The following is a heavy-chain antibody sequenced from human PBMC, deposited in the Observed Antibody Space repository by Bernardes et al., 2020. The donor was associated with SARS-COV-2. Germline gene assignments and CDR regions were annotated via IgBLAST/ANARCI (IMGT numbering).Heavy chain of an antibody. Sequence: AALKDSCKASGYTFTTYDINWVRQATGQGLEWVGWVTPSNGITGYAQKFQGRVTMTRDTSINTAYMELSSLRSEDTAVYYCTRVFRGTSMDVWGQGTTVTVS. D-gene: IGHD3-10*01. CDR1: GYTFTTYD. V-gene: IGHV1-8*01. CDR3: TRVFRGTSMDV. J-gene: IGHJ6*02. CDR2: VTPSNGIT.